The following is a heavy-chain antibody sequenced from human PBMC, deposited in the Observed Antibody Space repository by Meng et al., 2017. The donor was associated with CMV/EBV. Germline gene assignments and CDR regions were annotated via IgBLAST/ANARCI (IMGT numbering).Heavy chain of an antibody. CDR2: INHSGSN. J-gene: IGHJ5*02. CDR3: ARGGNWFDP. CDR1: GGSFSGYY. Sequence: VQPQQWGDGLWNPSETLPLTCAVHGGSFSGYYWSWIRQPPGKGLEWIGEINHSGSNNYNPSLKSRVTISVDTSKNQFSLKLSSVTAADTAVYYCARGGNWFDPWGQGTLVTVSS. V-gene: IGHV4-34*01.